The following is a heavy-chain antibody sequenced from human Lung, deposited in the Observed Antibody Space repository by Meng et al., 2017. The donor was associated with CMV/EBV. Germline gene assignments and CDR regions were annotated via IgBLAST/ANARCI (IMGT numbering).Heavy chain of an antibody. D-gene: IGHD5-24*01. Sequence: QRQECGPERVQPSGTRSLTCAVSGGSISSSNWWSWVRQPPGKGLEWIGEIYHSGSTNYNPSLKGRVTMSVDTSKNQFSLKLSSVTAADTAVYYCARGSRDEAFQHWGQGTLVTVSS. CDR3: ARGSRDEAFQH. CDR2: IYHSGST. CDR1: GGSISSSNW. V-gene: IGHV4-4*02. J-gene: IGHJ1*01.